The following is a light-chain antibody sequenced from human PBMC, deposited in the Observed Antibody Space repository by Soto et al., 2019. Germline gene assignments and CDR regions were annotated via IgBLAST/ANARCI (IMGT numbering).Light chain of an antibody. Sequence: QSALTQPRSVSGSPGQSVTISCTGTSSDVGGYNYVSWYQQHPGKARKLMIYDVSKRPSGVPDRFSGSKSGNTASLTISGLQAEDEADYYCCSYAGSYTVVFGGGTKLTVL. CDR3: CSYAGSYTVV. J-gene: IGLJ2*01. CDR2: DVS. CDR1: SSDVGGYNY. V-gene: IGLV2-11*01.